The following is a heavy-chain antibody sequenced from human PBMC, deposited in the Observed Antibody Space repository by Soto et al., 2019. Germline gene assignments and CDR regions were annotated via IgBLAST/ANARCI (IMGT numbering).Heavy chain of an antibody. V-gene: IGHV3-23*01. CDR2: ISGSGGSA. Sequence: PGGSLRLSCAASGFTFSNYAINWVRQAPGKGLEWVSGISGSGGSASYADSVKGRFTISRDNSKNTLYLQMNSLRADDTAVYYCAKSTYSSGSSIDYWGQGTQVTAPQ. CDR3: AKSTYSSGSSIDY. CDR1: GFTFSNYA. D-gene: IGHD3-10*01. J-gene: IGHJ4*02.